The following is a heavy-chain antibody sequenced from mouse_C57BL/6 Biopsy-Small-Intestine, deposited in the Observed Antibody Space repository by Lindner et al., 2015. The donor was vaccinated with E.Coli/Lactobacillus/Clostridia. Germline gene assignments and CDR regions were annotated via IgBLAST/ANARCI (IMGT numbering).Heavy chain of an antibody. J-gene: IGHJ4*01. CDR3: ARRGIYYDPYYYSMDY. CDR1: GYTFTGYW. D-gene: IGHD2-4*01. V-gene: IGHV1-9*01. CDR2: ILPGTGSI. Sequence: VQLQESGAELMKPGASVKLSCKATGYTFTGYWIEWIRQRPGHGLEWIGEILPGTGSIHYNENFRGKATITADTSSNSAYMQLSSLTAGDSAIYYCARRGIYYDPYYYSMDYWGQEPQSPSPQ.